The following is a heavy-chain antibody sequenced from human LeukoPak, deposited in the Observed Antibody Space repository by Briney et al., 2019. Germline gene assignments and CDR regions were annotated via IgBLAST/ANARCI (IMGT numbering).Heavy chain of an antibody. D-gene: IGHD3-22*01. CDR1: GFTFSSYG. Sequence: GGSLRLSCAASGFTFSSYGMHWVRQAPGKGLEWVAVIWYDGSNKYCADSVKGRFTISRDNSKNTLYLQMNSLRAEDTAVYYCARGGYYYDSSGYYYWGQGTPVTVSS. V-gene: IGHV3-33*01. CDR3: ARGGYYYDSSGYYY. CDR2: IWYDGSNK. J-gene: IGHJ4*02.